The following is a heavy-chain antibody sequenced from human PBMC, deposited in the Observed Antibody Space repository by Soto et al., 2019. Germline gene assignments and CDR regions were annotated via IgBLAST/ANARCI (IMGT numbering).Heavy chain of an antibody. CDR3: AIQTSFDNWFDP. V-gene: IGHV4-39*01. J-gene: IGHJ5*02. Sequence: QLQLQESGPGLVKPSETLSLTCTVSGGSISSSSYYWGWIRQPPGKGLEWIGSIYYSGSTYYNPSLKSRVTISVDTSKNQFSLKLSSVTAADTAVYYCAIQTSFDNWFDPWGQGTLVTVSS. CDR2: IYYSGST. CDR1: GGSISSSSYY. D-gene: IGHD2-2*01.